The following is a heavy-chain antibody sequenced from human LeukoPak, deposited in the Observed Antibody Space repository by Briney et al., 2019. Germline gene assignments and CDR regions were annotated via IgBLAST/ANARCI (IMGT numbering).Heavy chain of an antibody. Sequence: GGSLRLSCAASGLTFSSYGMHWVRQAPGKGLEWVAFIRYDGSNKYYADSVKGRVTISRDNSKNKLYLQMNSLRAEDTAVYYCAKAARVFGYQLLLGGPDYWGQGTLVTVSS. D-gene: IGHD2-2*01. V-gene: IGHV3-30*02. J-gene: IGHJ4*02. CDR2: IRYDGSNK. CDR1: GLTFSSYG. CDR3: AKAARVFGYQLLLGGPDY.